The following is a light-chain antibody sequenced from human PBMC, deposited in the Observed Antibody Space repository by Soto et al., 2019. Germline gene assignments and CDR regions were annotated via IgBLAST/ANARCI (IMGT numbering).Light chain of an antibody. J-gene: IGKJ3*01. V-gene: IGKV1-17*01. CDR3: LQHNSYPFT. CDR1: QDITND. Sequence: DIQMTQSPSSLSASVGDRVTITCRASQDITNDLGWYQQKPGKAPKRLIYAASSLQSGVPSRFSGSGSGTEFTLTISSLQPEDIASYYCLQHNSYPFTFGPGTKVDIK. CDR2: AAS.